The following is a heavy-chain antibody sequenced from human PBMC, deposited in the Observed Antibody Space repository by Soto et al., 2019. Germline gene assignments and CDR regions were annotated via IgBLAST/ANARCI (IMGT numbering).Heavy chain of an antibody. D-gene: IGHD5-12*01. CDR2: ISAYFGKT. J-gene: IGHJ4*02. Sequence: GASVKVSCKASGYTFTSYGISWVRQAPGQGLEWMGWISAYFGKTNYAQKLQGRVTMTADESTSTAYMELSSLRSDDTAVYYCASTDGYNYFFYFDYWGQGTLVTVSS. CDR3: ASTDGYNYFFYFDY. V-gene: IGHV1-18*01. CDR1: GYTFTSYG.